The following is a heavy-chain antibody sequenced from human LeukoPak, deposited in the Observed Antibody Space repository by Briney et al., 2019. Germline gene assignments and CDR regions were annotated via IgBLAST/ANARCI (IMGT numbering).Heavy chain of an antibody. J-gene: IGHJ4*02. CDR3: ARGAWGSGSYRFDY. CDR2: INWNGGST. D-gene: IGHD1-26*01. Sequence: GGSLRLSCAASGFTFDDYGMSWIRQAPGKGLEWVSGINWNGGSTGYADSVKGRFTISRDNAKNSLYLQMNSLRAEDTALYYCARGAWGSGSYRFDYWGQGTLVTVSS. CDR1: GFTFDDYG. V-gene: IGHV3-20*04.